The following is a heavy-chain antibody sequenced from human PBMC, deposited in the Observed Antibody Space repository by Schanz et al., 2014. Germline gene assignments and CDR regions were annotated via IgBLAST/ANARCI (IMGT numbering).Heavy chain of an antibody. V-gene: IGHV1-69*09. Sequence: QVQLVQSGAEVKKPGASVTVSCKASGGTFSTYPINWLRQAPGQGLEWMGRIIPIHGIVNYAQRFQDRVRITADKSTSTAYMELSSLTSDDTAVYYCARGGGPEDVFDIWGQGTILTVSS. CDR1: GGTFSTYP. D-gene: IGHD5-12*01. CDR2: IIPIHGIV. J-gene: IGHJ3*02. CDR3: ARGGGPEDVFDI.